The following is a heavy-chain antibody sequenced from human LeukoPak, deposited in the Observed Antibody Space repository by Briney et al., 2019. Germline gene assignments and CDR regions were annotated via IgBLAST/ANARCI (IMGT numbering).Heavy chain of an antibody. V-gene: IGHV4-30-2*01. CDR1: GGSISSGGYY. CDR2: IYHSGST. J-gene: IGHJ6*03. D-gene: IGHD3-3*01. CDR3: AREVRFLERYYYMDV. Sequence: SETLSLTCTVSGGSISSGGYYWSWIRQPPGKGLEWIGYIYHSGSTYYNPSLKSRVTISVDRSKNQFSLKLSSVTAADTAVYYCAREVRFLERYYYMDVWGKGTTVTVSS.